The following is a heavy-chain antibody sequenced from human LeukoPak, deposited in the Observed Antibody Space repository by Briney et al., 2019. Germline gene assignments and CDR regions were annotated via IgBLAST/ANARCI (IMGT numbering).Heavy chain of an antibody. CDR1: GHTFINYY. CDR2: INPSSGGT. D-gene: IGHD2-21*02. V-gene: IGHV1-46*01. Sequence: ASVKVSCKASGHTFINYYLHWVRQAPGQGLEWMGIINPSSGGTSYAQKFQGRVTMTRATSTSTVYMELSSLRPEDTAVYYCARDPSYCGGDCYAFDIWGQGTMVTVSS. CDR3: ARDPSYCGGDCYAFDI. J-gene: IGHJ3*02.